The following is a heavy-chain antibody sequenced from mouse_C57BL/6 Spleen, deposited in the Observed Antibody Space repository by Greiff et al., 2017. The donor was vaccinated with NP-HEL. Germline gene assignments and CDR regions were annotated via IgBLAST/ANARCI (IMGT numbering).Heavy chain of an antibody. CDR1: GYSFTGYY. CDR2: INPSTGGT. D-gene: IGHD2-3*01. V-gene: IGHV1-42*01. Sequence: EVMLVESGPELVKPGASVKISCKASGYSFTGYYMNWVKQSPEKSLEWIGEINPSTGGTTYNQKFKAKATLTVDKSSSTAYMQLKSLTSEDSAVYYCANYDGYYGWFAYWGQGTLVTVSA. J-gene: IGHJ3*01. CDR3: ANYDGYYGWFAY.